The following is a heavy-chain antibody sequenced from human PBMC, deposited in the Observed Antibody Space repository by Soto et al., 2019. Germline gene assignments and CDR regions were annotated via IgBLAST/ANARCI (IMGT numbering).Heavy chain of an antibody. J-gene: IGHJ6*02. V-gene: IGHV3-23*01. Sequence: GGSLRLSCAASGVPFSSYAMSWVRQAPGKGLEWVSAISGSGGSTYYADSVKGRFTISRDNSKNTLYLQMNSLRAEDTAVYYCAKDQLQRGGYYYYGMDVWGQGTTVTVSS. CDR1: GVPFSSYA. CDR3: AKDQLQRGGYYYYGMDV. D-gene: IGHD1-26*01. CDR2: ISGSGGST.